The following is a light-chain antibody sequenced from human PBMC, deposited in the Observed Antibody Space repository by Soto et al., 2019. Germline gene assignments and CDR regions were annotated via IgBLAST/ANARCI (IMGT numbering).Light chain of an antibody. V-gene: IGKV3-15*01. J-gene: IGKJ2*01. CDR3: QQYNNWPPGKYT. Sequence: EIMMTQSPATLSVSPGERATLSCRASQSVSRNSAWYQQKPGQAPRLLIYGASTRATGIPARFSGSGSGTEFTLTISSLQSEDFAVYYCQQYNNWPPGKYTFGQGTKLEIK. CDR2: GAS. CDR1: QSVSRN.